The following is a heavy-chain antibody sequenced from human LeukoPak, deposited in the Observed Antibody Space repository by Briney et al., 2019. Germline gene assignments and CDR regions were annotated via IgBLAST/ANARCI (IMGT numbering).Heavy chain of an antibody. CDR3: ARGQKYRSGYTVTELGSGYFDY. Sequence: SETLSLTCTVSGGSISTSNYYWGWIRQPPGKGLEWIGNIFYSGRTSYNPSLKSRVTISVDTSKNQFSLRLSSVTAADTAVYYCARGQKYRSGYTVTELGSGYFDYWGRGTLVTVSS. D-gene: IGHD5-18*01. CDR1: GGSISTSNYY. CDR2: IFYSGRT. V-gene: IGHV4-61*05. J-gene: IGHJ4*02.